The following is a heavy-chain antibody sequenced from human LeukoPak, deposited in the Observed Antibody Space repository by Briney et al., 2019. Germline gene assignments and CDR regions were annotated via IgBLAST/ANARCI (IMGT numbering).Heavy chain of an antibody. CDR2: IYTSGST. CDR1: GGSISSYY. CDR3: ARKYCRSTRCYDYFDY. D-gene: IGHD2-2*01. Sequence: SETLSLTCTVSGGSISSYYWSWIRQPAGKGLEWIGRIYTSGSTNYNPSLKSRVTISVDTSKNQFSLKLNSVTAADTAVYYCARKYCRSTRCYDYFDYWGQGTLVTVSS. V-gene: IGHV4-4*07. J-gene: IGHJ4*02.